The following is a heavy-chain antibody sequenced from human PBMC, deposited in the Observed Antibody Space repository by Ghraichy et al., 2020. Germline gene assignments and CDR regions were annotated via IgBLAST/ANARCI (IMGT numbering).Heavy chain of an antibody. CDR3: ARDFSPSYYFDSSSYYVDAFDL. Sequence: GGSLKLSCAASGFTFSKYWMTWVRQAPGKGLEWVANINKNGGDKSYLDSVKGRFTISRDNAKNSLLLQMNSLRAEDTAVYYCARDFSPSYYFDSSSYYVDAFDLWGQGTVVTVSS. V-gene: IGHV3-7*01. J-gene: IGHJ3*01. CDR2: INKNGGDK. D-gene: IGHD3-22*01. CDR1: GFTFSKYW.